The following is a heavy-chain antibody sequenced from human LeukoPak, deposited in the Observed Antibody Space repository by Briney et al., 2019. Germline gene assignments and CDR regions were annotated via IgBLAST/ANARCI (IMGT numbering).Heavy chain of an antibody. CDR1: GGIFSSYA. J-gene: IGHJ4*02. V-gene: IGHV1-69*05. CDR3: ARGSGWCFDY. D-gene: IGHD6-19*01. CDR2: IIPIFGTA. Sequence: SVKVSCKASGGIFSSYAISWVRQAPGQGLEWMGRIIPIFGTANYAQKFQGRVTITTDESTSTAYMELSSLRSEDTAVYYCARGSGWCFDYWGQGTLVTVSS.